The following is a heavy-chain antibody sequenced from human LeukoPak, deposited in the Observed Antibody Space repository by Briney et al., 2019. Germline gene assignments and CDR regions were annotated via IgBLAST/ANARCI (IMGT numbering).Heavy chain of an antibody. D-gene: IGHD3-9*01. CDR1: GGSISSYY. V-gene: IGHV4-59*01. J-gene: IGHJ4*02. CDR3: ARAVRYFDWLPDTHYLDY. Sequence: PSETLSLTCTVSGGSISSYYWSWIRQPPGKGLEWIGYIYYSGSTNYNPSLKSRVTISVDTSKNQFSLKLSSVTAADTAVYYCARAVRYFDWLPDTHYLDYWGQGTLVTVSS. CDR2: IYYSGST.